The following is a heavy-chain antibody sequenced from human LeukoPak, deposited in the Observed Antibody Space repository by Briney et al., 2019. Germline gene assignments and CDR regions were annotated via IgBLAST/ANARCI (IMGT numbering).Heavy chain of an antibody. CDR3: AELGITMIGGV. D-gene: IGHD3-10*02. Sequence: GGSLRLSCAASRFTFDDYAMHWVRQAPGKGLEWVSSISWNSFTIGYADSVEGRFTISRDNAKNSLYLQMNSLRAEDTAVYYCAELGITMIGGVWGKGTTVTISS. V-gene: IGHV3-9*01. J-gene: IGHJ6*04. CDR1: RFTFDDYA. CDR2: ISWNSFTI.